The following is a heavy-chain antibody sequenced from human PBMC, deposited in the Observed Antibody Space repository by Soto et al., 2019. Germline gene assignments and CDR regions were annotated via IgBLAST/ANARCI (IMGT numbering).Heavy chain of an antibody. J-gene: IGHJ3*02. CDR3: ARVHDYGGSDAFDI. D-gene: IGHD4-17*01. CDR2: IYHSGST. V-gene: IGHV4-30-2*01. CDR1: GGSISSGGYA. Sequence: QLQLQESGSGLVKPSQTLSLTCAVSGGSISSGGYAWSWIRQPPGKGLEWIGYIYHSGSTYYNPSLKSRVTISVDRSKNQFSLKLSSATAADTAVYYCARVHDYGGSDAFDIWGQGTMVTVSS.